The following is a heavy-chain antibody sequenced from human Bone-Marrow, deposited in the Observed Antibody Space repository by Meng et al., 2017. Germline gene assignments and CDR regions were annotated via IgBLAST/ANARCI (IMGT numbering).Heavy chain of an antibody. CDR1: VSSCTGYD. CDR3: ARVSVRGVIRWFDP. V-gene: IGHV1-2*06. Sequence: HAGAGVKKTWASGEVSCMTSVSSCTGYDCHWVRQAPGQGVDWMGRINPSGGGANYAQKFQGRDTKTRDKSVSTAYMEQSRLKAGDTAVYYCARVSVRGVIRWFDPWGQGTLVTVSS. J-gene: IGHJ5*02. D-gene: IGHD3-10*01. CDR2: INPSGGGA.